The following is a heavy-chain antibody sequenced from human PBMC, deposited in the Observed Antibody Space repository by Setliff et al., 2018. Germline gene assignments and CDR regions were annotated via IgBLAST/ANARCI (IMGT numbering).Heavy chain of an antibody. CDR3: ASFPHHDYGDYGAYYYYYYMDA. V-gene: IGHV4-39*02. D-gene: IGHD4-17*01. CDR2: IYYTGIT. J-gene: IGHJ6*03. Sequence: KASETLSLTCTVSGDSINSYPYYWGWIRQPPGKGLEWIGNIYYTGITYYNPSLKSRVTISVDTSKNHFSLKLSSVTAADTAVYYCASFPHHDYGDYGAYYYYYYMDAWGKGTTVTVS. CDR1: GDSINSYPYY.